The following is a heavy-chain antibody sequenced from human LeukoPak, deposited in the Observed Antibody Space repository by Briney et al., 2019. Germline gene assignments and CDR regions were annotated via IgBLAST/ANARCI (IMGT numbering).Heavy chain of an antibody. J-gene: IGHJ3*02. Sequence: SETLSLTYAVYGGSFSGYYWSWIRQPPGKGLEWIGEINHSGSTYYNPSLKSRVTISVDTSKNQFSLKLSSVTAADTAVYYCARQTVLRYFDWLLNDAFDIWGQGTMVTVSS. CDR2: INHSGST. V-gene: IGHV4-34*01. D-gene: IGHD3-9*01. CDR1: GGSFSGYY. CDR3: ARQTVLRYFDWLLNDAFDI.